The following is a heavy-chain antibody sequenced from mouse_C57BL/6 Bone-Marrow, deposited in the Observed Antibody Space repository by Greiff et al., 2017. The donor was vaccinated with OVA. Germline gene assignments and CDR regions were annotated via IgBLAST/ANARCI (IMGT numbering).Heavy chain of an antibody. CDR3: ARLDLRGFAY. J-gene: IGHJ3*01. Sequence: EVKLQQSGPELVKPGASVKISCKASGYTFTDYYMNWVKQSHGKSLEWTGDINPNNGGTSYNQKFKGKATLTVDKSSSTAYMELRSLTSEDSAVYYCARLDLRGFAYWGQGTLVTVSA. D-gene: IGHD1-1*01. V-gene: IGHV1-26*01. CDR1: GYTFTDYY. CDR2: INPNNGGT.